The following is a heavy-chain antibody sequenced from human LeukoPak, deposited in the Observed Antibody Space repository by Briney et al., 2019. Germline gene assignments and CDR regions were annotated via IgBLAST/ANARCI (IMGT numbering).Heavy chain of an antibody. CDR1: DGSITDNW. CDR3: ARAAAYNLDH. D-gene: IGHD6-13*01. J-gene: IGHJ4*02. V-gene: IGHV4-4*02. Sequence: SGTLSLTCAVSDGSITDNWWSWVRQPPGKGLEWIGEIFHSGGTNYNPSLKSRVTISIDTSKNQLSLNLNSVTAADTAVYYCARAAAYNLDHWGQGTLVIVSS. CDR2: IFHSGGT.